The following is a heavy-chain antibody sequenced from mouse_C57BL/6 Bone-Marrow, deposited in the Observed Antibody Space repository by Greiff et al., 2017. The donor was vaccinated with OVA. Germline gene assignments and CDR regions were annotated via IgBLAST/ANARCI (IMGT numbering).Heavy chain of an antibody. CDR2: IYPGSGNT. V-gene: IGHV1-66*01. Sequence: VQLVESGPELVKPGASVKISCKASGYSFTSYYIHWVKQRPGQGLEWIGWIYPGSGNTKYNEKFKGKATLTADTSSSTAYMQLSSLTSEDSAVYYCARSGFAYWGQGTLVTVSA. J-gene: IGHJ3*01. CDR3: ARSGFAY. CDR1: GYSFTSYY.